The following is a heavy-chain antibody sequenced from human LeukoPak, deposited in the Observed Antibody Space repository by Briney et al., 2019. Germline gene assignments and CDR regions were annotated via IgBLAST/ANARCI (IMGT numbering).Heavy chain of an antibody. J-gene: IGHJ6*02. CDR3: ASVYKYGMDV. CDR1: GYTFTGYY. CDR2: IIPIFGTA. V-gene: IGHV1-69*13. Sequence: GASVKVSFKASGYTFTGYYMHWVRQAPGQGLEWMGGIIPIFGTANYAQKFQGRVTITADESTSTAYMELSSLRSEDTAVYYCASVYKYGMDVWGQGTTVIVSS.